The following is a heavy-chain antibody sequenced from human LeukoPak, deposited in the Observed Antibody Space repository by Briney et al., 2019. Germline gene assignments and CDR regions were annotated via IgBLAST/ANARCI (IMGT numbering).Heavy chain of an antibody. V-gene: IGHV1-18*01. CDR3: ASHKYCSSTSCYAFDI. CDR2: ISAYNGNT. J-gene: IGHJ3*02. CDR1: GYTFTSYG. D-gene: IGHD2-2*01. Sequence: ASVKVSCKASGYTFTSYGLSWVRQAPGQGLEWMGWISAYNGNTNYAQKLHGRVTMTTDTSTSTAYMELRSLRSDDTAVYYCASHKYCSSTSCYAFDIWGQGTMVTVSS.